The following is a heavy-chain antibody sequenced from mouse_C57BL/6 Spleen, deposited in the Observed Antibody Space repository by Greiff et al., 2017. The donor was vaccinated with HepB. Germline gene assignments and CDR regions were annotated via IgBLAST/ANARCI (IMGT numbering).Heavy chain of an antibody. D-gene: IGHD2-3*01. CDR2: INPNNGGT. J-gene: IGHJ2*01. CDR1: GYTFTDYN. Sequence: EVQLQESGPELVKPGASVKMSCKASGYTFTDYNMHWVKQSHGKSLEWIGYINPNNGGTSYNQKFKGKATLTVNKSSSTAYMELRSLTSEDSAVYYCASDGYYDYFDYWGQGTTLTVSS. V-gene: IGHV1-22*01. CDR3: ASDGYYDYFDY.